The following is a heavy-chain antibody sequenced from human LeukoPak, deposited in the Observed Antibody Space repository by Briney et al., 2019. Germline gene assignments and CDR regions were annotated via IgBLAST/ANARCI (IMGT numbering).Heavy chain of an antibody. Sequence: SETLSLTCAVSAFSINSGYYWGWIRQPPGKGLEWIGTVYHSGSTYYNPSLKSRVTMSVDTSKNQFSLKVYSVTAADTAVYYCARLGSGYSYFDYWGQGTLVTVS. D-gene: IGHD3-22*01. CDR3: ARLGSGYSYFDY. CDR1: AFSINSGYY. J-gene: IGHJ4*02. CDR2: VYHSGST. V-gene: IGHV4-38-2*01.